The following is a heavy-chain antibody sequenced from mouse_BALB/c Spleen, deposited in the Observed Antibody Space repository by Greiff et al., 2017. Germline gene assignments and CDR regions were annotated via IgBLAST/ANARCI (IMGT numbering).Heavy chain of an antibody. J-gene: IGHJ4*01. CDR1: GYSFTSYW. CDR2: IYPGNSDT. D-gene: IGHD2-12*01. CDR3: TRQDKPLRRPDAMDY. Sequence: EVQLQQSGTVLARPGASVKMSCKASGYSFTSYWMHWVKQRPGQGLEWIGAIYPGNSDTSYNQKFKGKAKLTAVTSASTAYMELSSLTNEDSAVYYCTRQDKPLRRPDAMDYWGQGTSVTVSS. V-gene: IGHV1-5*01.